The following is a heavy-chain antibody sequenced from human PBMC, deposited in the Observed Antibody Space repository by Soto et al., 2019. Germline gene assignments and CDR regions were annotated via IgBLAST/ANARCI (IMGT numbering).Heavy chain of an antibody. CDR2: LYLNDDE. Sequence: QITLKESGPTLVKPTETLTLTCTLSGFSITTGGVGVGWIRQPPGKAPEWLALLYLNDDEWYSPSLRYRLSVTKDTSKKQVVLTMTHMNPADTGTYYCAKRRALSNNLFFDRCGQGALVTVSS. D-gene: IGHD4-4*01. CDR1: GFSITTGGVG. CDR3: AKRRALSNNLFFDR. V-gene: IGHV2-5*01. J-gene: IGHJ4*02.